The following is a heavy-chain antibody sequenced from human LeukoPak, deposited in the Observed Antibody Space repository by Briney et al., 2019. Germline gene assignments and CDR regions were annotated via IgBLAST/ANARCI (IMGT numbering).Heavy chain of an antibody. CDR3: TRSMTAGSSLWGY. J-gene: IGHJ4*02. Sequence: GGSLRLSCAASGFTFSSYGMHWVRQAPGRGLEWVAVIWYDGSNKYYADSVKGRFTISRDNSKNTLYLQMNSLRSEDAAVYYCTRSMTAGSSLWGYWGQGSLVTVSS. V-gene: IGHV3-33*01. CDR1: GFTFSSYG. CDR2: IWYDGSNK. D-gene: IGHD6-19*01.